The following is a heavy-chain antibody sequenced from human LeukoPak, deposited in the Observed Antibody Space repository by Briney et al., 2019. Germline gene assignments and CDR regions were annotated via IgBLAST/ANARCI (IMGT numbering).Heavy chain of an antibody. CDR3: ARAFQELPQLYYYYYMDV. J-gene: IGHJ6*03. CDR2: ISSSGSTK. Sequence: PGGSLRLSCAASGSTFSSYEMNWVRQAPGKGLEWVSYISSSGSTKYYADSVKGRFTISRDNAKNSLYLQTNSLRAEDTAVYYCARAFQELPQLYYYYYMDVWGKGTSVTVSS. D-gene: IGHD6-13*01. CDR1: GSTFSSYE. V-gene: IGHV3-48*03.